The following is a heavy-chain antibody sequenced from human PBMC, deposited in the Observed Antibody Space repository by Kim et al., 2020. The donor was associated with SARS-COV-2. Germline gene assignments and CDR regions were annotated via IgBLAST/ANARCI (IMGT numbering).Heavy chain of an antibody. CDR1: SASFSENY. CDR3: VSERADSSGFIDS. V-gene: IGHV4-59*03. J-gene: IGHJ4*02. D-gene: IGHD3-22*01. Sequence: SETLSLTCSVASASFSENYWSWIRQPPGRGLEWIGYIHHTGTTNYNPSLKSRVAISVDSSKNQFSLNLNTMTTADTAVYYCVSERADSSGFIDSWGQGTLVTVSS. CDR2: IHHTGTT.